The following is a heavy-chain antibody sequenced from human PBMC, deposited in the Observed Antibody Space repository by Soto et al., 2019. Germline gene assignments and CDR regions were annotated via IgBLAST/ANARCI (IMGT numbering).Heavy chain of an antibody. D-gene: IGHD6-19*01. Sequence: EVQLLESGGGFVQPGGSLRLSCAASGFTFSSYVMSWVRQAPGKGLEWVSGISVSGDSTYFADSVKGRFTISRDNSKNTLYLQMHSLRAEGTAIYYCAKHRSGWYYFDSWGQGTLVTVSS. CDR1: GFTFSSYV. CDR2: ISVSGDST. V-gene: IGHV3-23*01. J-gene: IGHJ4*02. CDR3: AKHRSGWYYFDS.